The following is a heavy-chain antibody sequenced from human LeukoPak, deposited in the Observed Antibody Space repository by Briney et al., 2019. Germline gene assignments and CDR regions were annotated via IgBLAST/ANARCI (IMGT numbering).Heavy chain of an antibody. V-gene: IGHV4-61*02. Sequence: PSQTLSLTCTVSGGSISSGSYYWSWIRQPAGKGLEWIGRIYTSGSINYNPSLKSRVTISVDTSKNQFSLKLSSVTAADTAVYYCARSMYDFWSGSTNAFDIWGQGTMVTVSS. D-gene: IGHD3-3*01. CDR2: IYTSGSI. CDR1: GGSISSGSYY. J-gene: IGHJ3*02. CDR3: ARSMYDFWSGSTNAFDI.